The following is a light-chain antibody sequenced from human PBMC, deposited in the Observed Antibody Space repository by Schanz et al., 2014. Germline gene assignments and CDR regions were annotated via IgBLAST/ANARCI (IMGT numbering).Light chain of an antibody. CDR1: SSNIGVNT. Sequence: QSVLTQPPSASGTPGQRVTISCSGSSSNIGVNTVNWYQHLPGTAPRLLIYTNDERPSGVPDRFSGSKSGTSASLAISGLQSEDEADYYCAAWDDSLNVVFGGGTKLTVL. CDR2: TND. J-gene: IGLJ2*01. CDR3: AAWDDSLNVV. V-gene: IGLV1-44*01.